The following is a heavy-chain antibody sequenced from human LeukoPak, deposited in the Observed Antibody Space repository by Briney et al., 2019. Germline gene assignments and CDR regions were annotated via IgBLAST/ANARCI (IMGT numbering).Heavy chain of an antibody. CDR3: ARPTGELRRSWFDP. D-gene: IGHD1-7*01. Sequence: GASVKVSCKVSGYTLTELSMHWVRQAPGKGLEWMGGFDPEDGETIYAQKFQGRVTMTEDTSTDTAYMELSSLRSEDTAVYYCARPTGELRRSWFDPWGQGTLVTVSS. CDR2: FDPEDGET. CDR1: GYTLTELS. V-gene: IGHV1-24*01. J-gene: IGHJ5*02.